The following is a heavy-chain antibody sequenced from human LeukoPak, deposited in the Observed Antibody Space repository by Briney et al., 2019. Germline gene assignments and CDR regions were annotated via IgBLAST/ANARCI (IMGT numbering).Heavy chain of an antibody. CDR2: IYYSGST. V-gene: IGHV4-30-4*01. CDR3: ARARDDSSGYDDY. CDR1: GGSISSGDYY. J-gene: IGHJ4*02. Sequence: PSQTLSPTCTVSGGSISSGDYYWSWIRQPPGKGLEWIGYIYYSGSTYYNPSLKSRVTISVDTSKNQFSLKLSSVTAADTAVYYCARARDDSSGYDDYWGQGTLVTVSS. D-gene: IGHD3-22*01.